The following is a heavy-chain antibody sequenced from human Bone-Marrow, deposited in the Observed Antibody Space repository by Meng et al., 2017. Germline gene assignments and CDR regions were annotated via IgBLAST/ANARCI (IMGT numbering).Heavy chain of an antibody. J-gene: IGHJ2*01. CDR3: ARGSNSYWYFDL. Sequence: GESLKISCVASELNSSSCGMHWVRQAPGKGLEWVTFISYHGSDKNYADSVKGRFTISRDNSKNSLYLQMNSLRAEDTAVYYCARGSNSYWYFDLWGRGTLVTVSS. D-gene: IGHD2/OR15-2a*01. CDR2: ISYHGSDK. V-gene: IGHV3-30*07. CDR1: ELNSSSCG.